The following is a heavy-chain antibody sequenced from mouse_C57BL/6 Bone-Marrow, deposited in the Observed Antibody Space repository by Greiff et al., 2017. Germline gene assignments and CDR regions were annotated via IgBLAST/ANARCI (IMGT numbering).Heavy chain of an antibody. V-gene: IGHV1-9*01. Sequence: QVQLQQSGAELMKPGASVKLSCKATGYTFTGYWIEWVKQRPGHGLEWIGEILPGSGSTNYNEKFKGKATFTADPSSNTAYMQLSSLTTEDSAIYYCARDYDYAAWFAYWGQGTLVTVSA. CDR1: GYTFTGYW. CDR2: ILPGSGST. J-gene: IGHJ3*01. CDR3: ARDYDYAAWFAY. D-gene: IGHD2-4*01.